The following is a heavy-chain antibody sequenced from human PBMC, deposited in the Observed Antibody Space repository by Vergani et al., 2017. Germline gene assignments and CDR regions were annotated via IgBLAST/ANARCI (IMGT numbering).Heavy chain of an antibody. D-gene: IGHD6-19*01. CDR1: GASIRSSNYY. CDR2: IYYRGST. J-gene: IGHJ5*02. V-gene: IGHV4-39*01. CDR3: ARHSTVEWLVKLGWIDP. Sequence: QLQLQESGPGLVKPSATLSLTCSVSGASIRSSNYYWGWIRQPPGKGLEWIASIYYRGSTYYNPSLKSRVTISVDTSKNQFSQELSSVTAADTAVYFCARHSTVEWLVKLGWIDPWGQGILVTVSS.